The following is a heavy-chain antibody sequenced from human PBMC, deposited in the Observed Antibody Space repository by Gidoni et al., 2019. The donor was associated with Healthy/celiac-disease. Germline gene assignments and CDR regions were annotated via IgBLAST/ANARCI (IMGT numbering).Heavy chain of an antibody. J-gene: IGHJ3*02. CDR2: IYYSGST. CDR3: ARAQFYDYIWGSSVGAFDI. CDR1: GGSISSGAYY. D-gene: IGHD3-16*01. V-gene: IGHV4-30-4*01. Sequence: QVQLPESGPGLVKPSPTLSLTCTVSGGSISSGAYYWSWIRQPPGKGLEWIGYIYYSGSTYYNPSLKSRVTISVDTSKNQFSLKLSSVTAADTAVYYCARAQFYDYIWGSSVGAFDIWGQGTMVTVSS.